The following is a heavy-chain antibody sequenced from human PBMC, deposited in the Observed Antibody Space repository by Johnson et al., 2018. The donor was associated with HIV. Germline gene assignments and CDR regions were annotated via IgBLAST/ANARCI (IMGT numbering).Heavy chain of an antibody. CDR3: AAPSLGGATFDAFDI. V-gene: IGHV3-43*01. Sequence: VQLVESGGGVVRPGGSLRLSCAASGFTFDDYTMHWVRQAPGKGLEWVSLISWDGGSTYYADSVKGRFTISRDNSKNTLYLQMNSLRAEDTAVYYCAAPSLGGATFDAFDIWGQGTMVTVSS. CDR1: GFTFDDYT. D-gene: IGHD1-26*01. CDR2: ISWDGGST. J-gene: IGHJ3*02.